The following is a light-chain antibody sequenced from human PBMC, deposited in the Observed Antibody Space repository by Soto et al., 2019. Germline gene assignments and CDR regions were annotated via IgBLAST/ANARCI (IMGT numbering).Light chain of an antibody. Sequence: DIVMTQSPDSLAVSLGERATINCKSSQSVLYSSNNNNYLAWYQQKPGQPPKLLIYWASTREFGVPDRFSGRGSGTDFTLTISSLQAEDVAVYYCHQYHSAPWTFGQGTKVEIK. CDR1: QSVLYSSNNNNY. CDR2: WAS. V-gene: IGKV4-1*01. J-gene: IGKJ1*01. CDR3: HQYHSAPWT.